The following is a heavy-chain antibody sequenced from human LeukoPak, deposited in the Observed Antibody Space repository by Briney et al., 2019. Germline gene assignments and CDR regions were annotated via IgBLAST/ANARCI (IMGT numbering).Heavy chain of an antibody. V-gene: IGHV3-21*01. CDR1: GFTFRISS. Sequence: KSGGSLRLSCAASGFTFRISSINWVRQAPGKGLEWVSSIDPTSAYIYYTDSVKGRFTISRDNAKNSLYLQMNSLRAEDTAVYYCAELGITMIGGVWGKGTTVTISS. D-gene: IGHD3-10*02. CDR3: AELGITMIGGV. J-gene: IGHJ6*04. CDR2: IDPTSAYI.